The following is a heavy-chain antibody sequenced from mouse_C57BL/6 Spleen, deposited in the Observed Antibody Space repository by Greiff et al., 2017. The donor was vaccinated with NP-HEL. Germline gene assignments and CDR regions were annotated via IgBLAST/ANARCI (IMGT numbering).Heavy chain of an antibody. V-gene: IGHV1-59*01. Sequence: QVQLQQPGAELVRPGTSVKLSCKASGYTFTSYWMHWVKQRPGQGLEWIGVIDPSDSYTNYNQKFKGKATLTVDTSSSTAYMQLSSLTSEDSAVYYCAIGDYGAYWGQGTLVTVSA. CDR3: AIGDYGAY. CDR2: IDPSDSYT. D-gene: IGHD2-4*01. J-gene: IGHJ3*01. CDR1: GYTFTSYW.